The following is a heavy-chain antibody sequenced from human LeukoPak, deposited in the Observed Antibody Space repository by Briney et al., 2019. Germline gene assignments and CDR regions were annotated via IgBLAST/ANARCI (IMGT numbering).Heavy chain of an antibody. Sequence: PGGSLRLSCAASGFTFSSYWMHWVRQAPGKGLVWVSRINSDGSSTGYADSVKGRFTISGDNAKNTLYLQMNSLRAEDTAVYYCALAGGLVGATFAPWGQGTLVTVSS. V-gene: IGHV3-74*01. CDR1: GFTFSSYW. D-gene: IGHD1-26*01. J-gene: IGHJ5*02. CDR3: ALAGGLVGATFAP. CDR2: INSDGSST.